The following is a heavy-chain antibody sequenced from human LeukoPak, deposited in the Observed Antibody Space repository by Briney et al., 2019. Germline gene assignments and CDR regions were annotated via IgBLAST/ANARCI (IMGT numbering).Heavy chain of an antibody. V-gene: IGHV3-33*01. CDR2: IWYDGSNK. Sequence: GGSLRLSCAASGFTFSSYGMYWVRQAPGKGLEWVAVIWYDGSNKYYADSVKARFTTSRDNATNTVYLQMNSLREEDTAVYYCVRDFRSADYWGQGTLVTVSS. CDR1: GFTFSSYG. CDR3: VRDFRSADY. J-gene: IGHJ4*02.